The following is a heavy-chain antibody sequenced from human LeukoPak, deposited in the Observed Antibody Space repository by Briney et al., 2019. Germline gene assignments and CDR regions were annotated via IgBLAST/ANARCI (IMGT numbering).Heavy chain of an antibody. D-gene: IGHD3-10*01. CDR2: ISSSSSYI. J-gene: IGHJ5*02. Sequence: GGSLRLSCAASGFTFSSYSMNWVRQAPGKGLERVSSISSSSSYIYYADSVKGRFTISRDNAKNSLYLQMNSLRAEDTAVYYCARAGITMVRGVIIRKGNWFDPWGQGTLVTVSS. CDR3: ARAGITMVRGVIIRKGNWFDP. CDR1: GFTFSSYS. V-gene: IGHV3-21*01.